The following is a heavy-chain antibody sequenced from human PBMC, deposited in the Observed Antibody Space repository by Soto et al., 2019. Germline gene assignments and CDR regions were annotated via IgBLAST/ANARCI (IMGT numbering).Heavy chain of an antibody. CDR2: IIPILGIA. CDR3: ARATLHLGELSFFDY. D-gene: IGHD3-16*02. CDR1: GGTFSSYT. J-gene: IGHJ4*02. V-gene: IGHV1-69*02. Sequence: GASVKVSCKASGGTFSSYTISWVRQAPGQGLEWMGRIIPILGIANYAQKFQGRVTITADKSTSTAYMELSSLRSEDTAVYYCARATLHLGELSFFDYWGQGTLVTVSS.